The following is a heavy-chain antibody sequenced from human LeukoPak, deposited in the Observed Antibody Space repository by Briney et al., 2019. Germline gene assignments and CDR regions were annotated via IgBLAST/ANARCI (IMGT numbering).Heavy chain of an antibody. Sequence: GGSLRLSCGASGFTFSSYWMSWVRQAPGKGLEWVANIKQDGSEKYYVDSVKGRFTISRDNAKNSLYLQMNSLRAEDTAVYYCARDRVSIQHWGQGTLVTVSS. V-gene: IGHV3-7*01. CDR1: GFTFSSYW. D-gene: IGHD5/OR15-5a*01. CDR3: ARDRVSIQH. J-gene: IGHJ1*01. CDR2: IKQDGSEK.